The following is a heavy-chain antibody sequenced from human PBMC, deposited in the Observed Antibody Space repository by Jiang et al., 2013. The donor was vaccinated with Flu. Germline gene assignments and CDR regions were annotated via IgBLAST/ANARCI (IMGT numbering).Heavy chain of an antibody. CDR2: INVADGDT. CDR3: ARVGGPYRSDWYF. D-gene: IGHD6-25*01. Sequence: SGAEVKQPGTSVKVSCTASGYIFSNHAMHWLRQAPGQRLEWMGRINVADGDTKYFQRFQGRITITRDTSASTVYIELHRLTSEDTAMYYCARVGGPYRSDWYF. V-gene: IGHV1-3*01. CDR1: GYIFSNHA. J-gene: IGHJ2*01.